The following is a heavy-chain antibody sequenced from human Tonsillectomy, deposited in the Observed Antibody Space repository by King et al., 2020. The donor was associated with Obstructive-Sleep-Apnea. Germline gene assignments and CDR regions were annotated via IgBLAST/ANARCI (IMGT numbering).Heavy chain of an antibody. CDR1: GFTFSSYG. CDR2: ISDDGSRK. CDR3: AKERIAACATGGMDV. D-gene: IGHD2-15*01. Sequence: VQLVESGGGVVQPGRSLRLSCAASGFTFSSYGMHWVRQAPGKGLEWVAVISDDGSRKYYADSVKGRFTISRDNSKNTLYLQMNSLRPEDTAVFYCAKERIAACATGGMDVWGQGTTVTVSS. V-gene: IGHV3-30*18. J-gene: IGHJ6*02.